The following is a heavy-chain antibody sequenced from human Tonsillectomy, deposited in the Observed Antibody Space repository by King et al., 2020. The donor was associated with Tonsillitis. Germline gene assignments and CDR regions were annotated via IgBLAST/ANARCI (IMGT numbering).Heavy chain of an antibody. Sequence: VQLVESGGGLVQPVRSLRLSCAASGCTVDDYGMHWVRQGPGKGLEWVAGISWNSTSINFAASVKGRFTISRDNAKNSLYLQMNSLRAEDTAFYYCAKAWYNSGWCVGFDCWGPGTLVTVSS. CDR2: ISWNSTSI. V-gene: IGHV3-9*01. CDR3: AKAWYNSGWCVGFDC. CDR1: GCTVDDYG. J-gene: IGHJ4*02. D-gene: IGHD6-19*01.